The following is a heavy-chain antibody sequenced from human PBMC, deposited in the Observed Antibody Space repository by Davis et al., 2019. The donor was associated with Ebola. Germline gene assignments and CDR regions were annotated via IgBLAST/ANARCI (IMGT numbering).Heavy chain of an antibody. CDR1: GFTFSSYA. CDR3: ARARVEYCSGGSCYVFDY. D-gene: IGHD2-15*01. CDR2: ISYDGTKK. J-gene: IGHJ4*02. V-gene: IGHV3-30-3*01. Sequence: GESLKISCAASGFTFSSYAMHWVRQAPGKGLEWVAVISYDGTKKYYADSVEGRFTISRDNAKNSLYLQMNSLRAEDTAVYYCARARVEYCSGGSCYVFDYWGQGTLVTVSS.